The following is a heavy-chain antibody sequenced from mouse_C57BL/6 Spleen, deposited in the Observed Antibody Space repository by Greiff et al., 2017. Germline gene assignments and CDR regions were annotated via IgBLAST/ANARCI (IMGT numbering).Heavy chain of an antibody. J-gene: IGHJ2*01. CDR3: ARDGTGRAWYFDY. CDR2: INPSNGGT. V-gene: IGHV1-53*01. Sequence: QVQLKQSGTELVKPGASVKLSCKASGYTFTSYWMHWVKQRPGQGLEWIGNINPSNGGTNYNEKFKSKATLTVDKSSSTAYMQLSSLTSEDSAVYYCARDGTGRAWYFDYWGQGTTLTVSS. CDR1: GYTFTSYW. D-gene: IGHD4-1*01.